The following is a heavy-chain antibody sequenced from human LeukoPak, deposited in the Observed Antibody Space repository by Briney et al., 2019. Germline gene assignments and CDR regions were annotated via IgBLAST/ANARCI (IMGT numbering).Heavy chain of an antibody. V-gene: IGHV3-53*01. Sequence: GGSLRLSCAASGFTFSSYTMSWVRQAPGKGLEWVSSIYSAGATHYAESVKGRFTISRDNSKNTLYLQMNSLRAEDMAVYYCARIEWERLGRAFDIWGQGTMVTVSS. J-gene: IGHJ3*02. CDR1: GFTFSSYT. CDR3: ARIEWERLGRAFDI. D-gene: IGHD1-26*01. CDR2: IYSAGAT.